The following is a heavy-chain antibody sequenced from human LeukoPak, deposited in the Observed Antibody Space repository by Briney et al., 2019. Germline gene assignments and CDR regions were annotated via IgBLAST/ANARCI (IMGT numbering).Heavy chain of an antibody. Sequence: ASVKVSCKVSGYTLTELSMHWVRQAPGKGLEWMGGFDPEDGETIYAQKFQGRVTMTTDTSTSTAYMELRSLRSDDTAVYYCARADPYYDFWSGYYLLDYWGQGTLVTVSS. J-gene: IGHJ4*02. CDR1: GYTLTELS. CDR2: FDPEDGET. CDR3: ARADPYYDFWSGYYLLDY. D-gene: IGHD3-3*01. V-gene: IGHV1-24*01.